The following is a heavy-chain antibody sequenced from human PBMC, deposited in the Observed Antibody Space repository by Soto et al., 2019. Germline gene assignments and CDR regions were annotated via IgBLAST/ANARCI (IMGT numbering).Heavy chain of an antibody. D-gene: IGHD1-1*01. CDR1: GVSITTGGYY. CDR3: AGGIRPTGDPCYWRFEH. J-gene: IGHJ2*01. V-gene: IGHV4-31*01. Sequence: QVQLQESGPGLVKPSETLSLTCTVSGVSITTGGYYWSLIRQHPGKGLEWIGYIYYTGSTDYNPSLKSLVAISLDTSKSQFSMKLSSVTAADTAVYYCAGGIRPTGDPCYWRFEHWVRGTLVTVSS. CDR2: IYYTGST.